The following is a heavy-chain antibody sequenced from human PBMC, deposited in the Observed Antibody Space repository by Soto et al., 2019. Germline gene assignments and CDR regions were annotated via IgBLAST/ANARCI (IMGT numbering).Heavy chain of an antibody. CDR1: GFTFGSYW. D-gene: IGHD3-10*01. V-gene: IGHV3-7*01. CDR3: ERDSGYGSGASVNNYLDY. J-gene: IGHJ4*02. CDR2: IKMDASEK. Sequence: PGWSLRLSCAASGFTFGSYWMSWVRQAPGKGLEWLATIKMDASEKKYVDSVKGRFTMSRDNAKNSLYLQMDSLRAEDTAVYYCERDSGYGSGASVNNYLDYWGQGTLGNVAS.